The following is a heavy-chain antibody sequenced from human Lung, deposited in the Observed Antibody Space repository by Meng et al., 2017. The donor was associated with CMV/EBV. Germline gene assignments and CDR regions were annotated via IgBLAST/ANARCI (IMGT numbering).Heavy chain of an antibody. CDR3: ARHHHSPTFDY. J-gene: IGHJ4*02. V-gene: IGHV4-39*01. D-gene: IGHD1-14*01. Sequence: LPLQGSGPGMVKPSGTLSLTCTVSGGSISSSSYYWAWIRQPPGEGLEWIGSVVYSGTTYYTSSLKSRVSISVDTSKNQFSLKLSSVTAADTAVYYCARHHHSPTFDYWGQGTLVTVSS. CDR2: VVYSGTT. CDR1: GGSISSSSYY.